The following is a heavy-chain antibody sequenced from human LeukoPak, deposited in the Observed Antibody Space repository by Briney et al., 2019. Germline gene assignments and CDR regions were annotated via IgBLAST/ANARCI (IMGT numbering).Heavy chain of an antibody. D-gene: IGHD5-18*01. CDR1: GGSFSGYY. CDR3: ARGFVDTATFDI. Sequence: PSETLSLTCAVYGGSFSGYYWSWIRQPPGKGLEWIGEINHSGSTNYNPSLKSRVTISVDTSKNQFSLKLSSVTAADTAVYYCARGFVDTATFDIWGQGTMVTVSS. J-gene: IGHJ3*02. V-gene: IGHV4-34*01. CDR2: INHSGST.